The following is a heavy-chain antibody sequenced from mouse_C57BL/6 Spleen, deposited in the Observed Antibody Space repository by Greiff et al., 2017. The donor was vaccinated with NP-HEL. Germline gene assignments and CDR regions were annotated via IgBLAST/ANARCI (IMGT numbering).Heavy chain of an antibody. Sequence: EVKLMESGPGLVKPSPSLSLSCSVTGYSFTSGYYWNWIRQFPGNQLEWMGYISYDGSTNYNPSLKNQISITRDTSNSQSFLKLNSVTTEDTDTYYCAREGDYWGQGTTLTVSS. CDR1: GYSFTSGYY. J-gene: IGHJ2*01. CDR2: ISYDGST. CDR3: AREGDY. V-gene: IGHV3-6*01.